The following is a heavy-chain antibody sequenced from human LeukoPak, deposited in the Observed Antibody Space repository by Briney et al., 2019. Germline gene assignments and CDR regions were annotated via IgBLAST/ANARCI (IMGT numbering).Heavy chain of an antibody. CDR1: GGSISSYY. D-gene: IGHD2-2*01. CDR2: IYSSGST. V-gene: IGHV4-4*07. J-gene: IGHJ2*01. Sequence: SETLSLTCTVSGGSISSYYWSWIRQPAGKGLEWIGRIYSSGSTNYNPSLKSRVTMSVDTSKNQFSLKLSSVTAADTPVYYCARGQYHLLYWYFDLWGRGTLVTVS. CDR3: ARGQYHLLYWYFDL.